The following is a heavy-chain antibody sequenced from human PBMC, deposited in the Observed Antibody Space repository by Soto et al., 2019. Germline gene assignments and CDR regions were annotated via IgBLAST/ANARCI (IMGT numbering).Heavy chain of an antibody. CDR2: ISAYNGNT. CDR3: SSIYSSGYYYGMDV. CDR1: GYTFTSYG. V-gene: IGHV1-18*01. Sequence: QVQLVQSGAEVKKPGASVKVSCKASGYTFTSYGISWVRQAPGQGLEWMGWISAYNGNTNYAQKLPGRFTMTTDTYTSTSYMELRSLSSDDTAVYYCSSIYSSGYYYGMDVWGQGTTVTVSS. D-gene: IGHD6-25*01. J-gene: IGHJ6*02.